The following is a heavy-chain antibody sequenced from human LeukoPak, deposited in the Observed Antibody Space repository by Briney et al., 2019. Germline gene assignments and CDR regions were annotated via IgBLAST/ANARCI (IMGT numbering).Heavy chain of an antibody. J-gene: IGHJ6*03. Sequence: ASVKVSCKASGYTFTGYYMHWVRQAPGQGLEWMGWINPNSGGTNYAQKFQGRVTMTRDTSISTAYMELSRLRSDDTAVYYCARDLWVATIYYYYYYMDVWGKGTTVTVSS. CDR2: INPNSGGT. CDR1: GYTFTGYY. CDR3: ARDLWVATIYYYYYYMDV. V-gene: IGHV1-2*02. D-gene: IGHD5-24*01.